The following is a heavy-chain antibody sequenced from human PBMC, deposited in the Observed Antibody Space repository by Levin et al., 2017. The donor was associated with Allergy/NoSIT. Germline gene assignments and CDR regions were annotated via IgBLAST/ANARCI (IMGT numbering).Heavy chain of an antibody. J-gene: IGHJ5*02. V-gene: IGHV1-18*01. CDR2: ISADNGNT. CDR3: ARDTGTIWFDP. Sequence: GESLKISCKASGYTFTNYGITWVRQAPGQGLEWMGWISADNGNTNNAQKFQGRVTMTTDTSTSTAYMELRSLRSDDTAVYYCARDTGTIWFDPWGQGTLVTVSS. CDR1: GYTFTNYG. D-gene: IGHD1-1*01.